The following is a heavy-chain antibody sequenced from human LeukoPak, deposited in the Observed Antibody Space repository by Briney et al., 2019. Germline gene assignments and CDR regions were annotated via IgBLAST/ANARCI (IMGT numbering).Heavy chain of an antibody. D-gene: IGHD3-16*02. CDR1: GFTFSSYT. J-gene: IGHJ4*02. V-gene: IGHV3-21*01. Sequence: GGSLRLSCAASGFTFSSYTMNWVRQAPGKGLEWVSSISSSSSYIYYADSVKGRFTISRDNAKNSLYLQMNSLRAEDTAVYYCARDRNYDHIWGSYRPDYFDYWGQVTLVTVSS. CDR2: ISSSSSYI. CDR3: ARDRNYDHIWGSYRPDYFDY.